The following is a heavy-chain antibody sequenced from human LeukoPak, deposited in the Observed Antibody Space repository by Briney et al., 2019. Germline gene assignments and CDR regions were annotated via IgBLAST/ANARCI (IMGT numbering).Heavy chain of an antibody. Sequence: PGGSLRLSCAASGFTFSSYWMSWVRQAPGKGLEGVSSISSSSSYIYYADSVKGRFTISRDNAKNSLYLQMNSLRAEDTAVYYCATEAPHYYYMDVWGKGTTVTVSS. CDR2: ISSSSSYI. V-gene: IGHV3-21*01. CDR1: GFTFSSYW. CDR3: ATEAPHYYYMDV. J-gene: IGHJ6*03.